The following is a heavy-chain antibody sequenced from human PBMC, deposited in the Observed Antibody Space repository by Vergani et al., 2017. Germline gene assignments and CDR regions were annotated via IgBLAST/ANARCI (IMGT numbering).Heavy chain of an antibody. J-gene: IGHJ5*02. D-gene: IGHD4-17*01. Sequence: QVQLQESGPGLVKPSETLSLTCTVSGGSISSSSYYWGWIRQPPGKGLEWIGSIYYSGSTYYNPSLKSRVTISGDTSKNQFSLELSSVTAADTAVYYWARPMTTGNNWFDPWGQGTLVTVSS. CDR1: GGSISSSSYY. CDR3: ARPMTTGNNWFDP. V-gene: IGHV4-39*01. CDR2: IYYSGST.